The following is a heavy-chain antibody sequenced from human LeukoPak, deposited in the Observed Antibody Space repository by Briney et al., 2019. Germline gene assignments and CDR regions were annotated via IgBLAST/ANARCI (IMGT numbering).Heavy chain of an antibody. CDR1: GFTFSSYG. V-gene: IGHV3-23*01. D-gene: IGHD6-13*01. Sequence: GGSLTLSCAASGFTFSSYGMSGVRQAPGKVLEWVSAISGSGGSTYYADSVNGRFTISRDNSKNTLYLQMNSLRAEDTAVYYCVRGAYSSSWLNFDYWGQGTLVTVSS. J-gene: IGHJ4*02. CDR3: VRGAYSSSWLNFDY. CDR2: ISGSGGST.